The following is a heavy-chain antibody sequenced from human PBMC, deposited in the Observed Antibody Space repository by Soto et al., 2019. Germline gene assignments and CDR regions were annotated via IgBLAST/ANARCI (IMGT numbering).Heavy chain of an antibody. CDR1: GDSISRGGYF. D-gene: IGHD1-26*01. J-gene: IGHJ6*03. CDR2: IYDSGSA. V-gene: IGHV4-31*03. Sequence: QVQLQESGPGLVKPSQTLSLTCIVSGDSISRGGYFWTWIRQHPGKGLEWIGYIYDSGSAFYNPSLKSRVTMSVAPSKNQFSLNLRSVTAADTSVFYCARGILRPNHYMDVWGKGTAVAVSS. CDR3: ARGILRPNHYMDV.